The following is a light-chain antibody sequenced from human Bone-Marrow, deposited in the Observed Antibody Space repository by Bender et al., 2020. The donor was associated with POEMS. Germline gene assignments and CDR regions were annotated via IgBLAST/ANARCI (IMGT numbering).Light chain of an antibody. CDR1: SSDVGDYTS. J-gene: IGLJ3*02. V-gene: IGLV2-11*01. CDR3: CSYAGSYTWV. CDR2: DVN. Sequence: QSALTQTRSLSGSPGRSVTISCTGISSDVGDYTSVSWYQQHPGKAPELLIYDVNKRPSGVPDRFSGSKSGNTASLTISGLQTDDEADYYCCSYAGSYTWVFGGGTKLTVL.